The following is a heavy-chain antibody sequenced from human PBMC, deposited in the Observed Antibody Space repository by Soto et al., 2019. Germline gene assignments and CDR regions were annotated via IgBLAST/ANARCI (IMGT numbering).Heavy chain of an antibody. CDR2: IYPGDSDT. J-gene: IGHJ3*02. D-gene: IGHD2-8*01. Sequence: PGESLKISCKGSGYSFTSYWIGWVRQMPGKGLEWMGIIYPGDSDTRYSPSFQGQVTISADKSISTAYLQWSSLKASDTAMYYCASLGYCTNGVCLDAFDIWGQGTMVTVSS. CDR1: GYSFTSYW. CDR3: ASLGYCTNGVCLDAFDI. V-gene: IGHV5-51*01.